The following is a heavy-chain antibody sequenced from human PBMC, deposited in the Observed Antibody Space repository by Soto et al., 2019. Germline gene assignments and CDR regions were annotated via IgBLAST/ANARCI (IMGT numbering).Heavy chain of an antibody. J-gene: IGHJ5*02. CDR2: ISYDGSNK. V-gene: IGHV3-30*18. CDR3: AKDGADYGEGNWFDP. CDR1: GFTFSSYG. D-gene: IGHD4-17*01. Sequence: VQLVESGGGVVQPGRSLRLSCAASGFTFSSYGMHWVRQAPGKGLEWVAVISYDGSNKYYADSVKGRFTISRDNSKNTLYLQMNSLRAEDTAVYYCAKDGADYGEGNWFDPWGQGTLVTVSS.